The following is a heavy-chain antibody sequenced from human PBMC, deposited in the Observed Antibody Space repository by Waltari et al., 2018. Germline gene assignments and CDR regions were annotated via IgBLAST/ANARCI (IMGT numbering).Heavy chain of an antibody. CDR1: GFTFSSYA. J-gene: IGHJ4*02. CDR3: AKALMIVVVIDFDY. CDR2: ISGSGGST. D-gene: IGHD3-22*01. Sequence: EVQLLESGGGLVQPGGSLRLSCAASGFTFSSYAMSWVRHAPGKGLGWVSAISGSGGSTYYADSVKGRFTISRDNSKNTLYLQMNSLRAEDTAVYYCAKALMIVVVIDFDYWGQGTLVTVSS. V-gene: IGHV3-23*01.